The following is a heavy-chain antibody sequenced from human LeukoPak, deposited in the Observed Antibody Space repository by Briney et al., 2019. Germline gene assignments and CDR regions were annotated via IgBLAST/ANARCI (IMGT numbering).Heavy chain of an antibody. V-gene: IGHV1-8*03. D-gene: IGHD6-13*01. CDR2: MNPYTGKT. Sequence: ASVKVSCKTSGYTFTSFDINWVRQAAGQGLEWLGWMNPYTGKTGYAQKFQGRVTFTGDTSTRTAYMEVSSLTSEDTAVYYCARGRSPPAAAESLFDPWGQGTLVTVSS. CDR3: ARGRSPPAAAESLFDP. J-gene: IGHJ5*02. CDR1: GYTFTSFD.